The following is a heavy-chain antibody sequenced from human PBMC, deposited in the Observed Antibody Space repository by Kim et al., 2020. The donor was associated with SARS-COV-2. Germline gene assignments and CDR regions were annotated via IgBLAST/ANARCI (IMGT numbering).Heavy chain of an antibody. Sequence: SETLSLTCTVSGGSISSSSYYWGWIRQPPGKGLEWIGSIYYSGSTYYNPSLKSRVTISVDTSKNQFSLKLSSVTAADTAVYYCATPSGYCSSISCIDAFDIWGQGTMVTVSS. D-gene: IGHD2-2*01. J-gene: IGHJ3*02. CDR1: GGSISSSSYY. CDR2: IYYSGST. V-gene: IGHV4-39*01. CDR3: ATPSGYCSSISCIDAFDI.